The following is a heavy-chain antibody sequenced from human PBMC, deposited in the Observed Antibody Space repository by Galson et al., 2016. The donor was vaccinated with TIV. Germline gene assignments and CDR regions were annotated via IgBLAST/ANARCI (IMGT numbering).Heavy chain of an antibody. J-gene: IGHJ4*02. Sequence: SGFTFSSYAMSWVRQAPGKGLEWVAAISGSGGSTYYVDSVKGRFTISRDNSKNTVYLQMNSLRAEDTAVYYCAKNRKTIDYWGQGTLVTVSS. CDR2: ISGSGGST. D-gene: IGHD2/OR15-2a*01. CDR3: AKNRKTIDY. V-gene: IGHV3-23*01. CDR1: GFTFSSYA.